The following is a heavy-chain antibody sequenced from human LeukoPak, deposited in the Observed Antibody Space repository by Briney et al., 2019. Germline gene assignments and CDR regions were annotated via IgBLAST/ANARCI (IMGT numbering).Heavy chain of an antibody. J-gene: IGHJ4*02. CDR2: IYYSGST. Sequence: SETLSLTCTVSGGSISSYYWSWIRQAPGKGLEWIGYIYYSGSTNCNPSLKSRVTISVDTSKNKFSLKLSSVTAADTAVYYCARGKYSYGYWGQGTLVTVSS. D-gene: IGHD5-18*01. CDR1: GGSISSYY. CDR3: ARGKYSYGY. V-gene: IGHV4-59*01.